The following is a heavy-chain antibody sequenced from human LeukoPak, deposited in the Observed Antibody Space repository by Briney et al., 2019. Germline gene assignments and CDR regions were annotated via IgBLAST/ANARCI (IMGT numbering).Heavy chain of an antibody. V-gene: IGHV3-23*01. CDR1: GFTFSSYA. D-gene: IGHD3-22*01. J-gene: IGHJ6*02. CDR2: ISGSGGST. CDR3: AKDPGYYYDSSGYYPSYYYGMDV. Sequence: GGSLRLSCAASGFTFSSYAMSWVRQAPGKGLEWVSAISGSGGSTYYADSVKGRFTISRDNSKNTLYLQMNSLRAEDTAVYYCAKDPGYYYDSSGYYPSYYYGMDVWGQGTTVTVS.